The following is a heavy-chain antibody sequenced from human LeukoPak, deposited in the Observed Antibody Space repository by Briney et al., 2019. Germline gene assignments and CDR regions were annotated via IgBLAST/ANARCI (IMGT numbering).Heavy chain of an antibody. V-gene: IGHV4-30-4*08. CDR2: IYYSGST. Sequence: SQTLSLTSTVSGGSISSGDYYWSWIRQPPGKGLEWIGYIYYSGSTYYNPSLKSRVTISVDTSKNQFSLKLSSVTAADTAVYYCARVGDYYDSSGYRNHPWGQGTLVTVSS. CDR1: GGSISSGDYY. J-gene: IGHJ5*02. CDR3: ARVGDYYDSSGYRNHP. D-gene: IGHD3-22*01.